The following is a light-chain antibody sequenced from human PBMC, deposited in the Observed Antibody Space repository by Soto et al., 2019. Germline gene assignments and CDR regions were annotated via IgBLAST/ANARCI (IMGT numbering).Light chain of an antibody. CDR2: AAS. CDR1: QGISRH. CDR3: QQYFSYPLT. V-gene: IGKV1-8*01. J-gene: IGKJ4*01. Sequence: AIRMTQSPSSFSASTGDRVTITCRASQGISRHLAWYQVKPGKAPRLLIYAASYLESGVPSKFSGSGSGTDFSRSIRSLQSEDFAVYYCQQYFSYPLTFGGGTKVEIK.